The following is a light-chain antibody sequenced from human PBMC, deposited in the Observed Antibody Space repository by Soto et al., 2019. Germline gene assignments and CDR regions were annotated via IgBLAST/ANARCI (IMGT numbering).Light chain of an antibody. CDR1: QSVSGS. CDR3: QQYPNLPIP. Sequence: THTRGAVPLSGEECASLCSGASQSVSGSFLAWYQQRPGQAPRLLIYAASIRATGVPARFSGSGSGTEFTLTCSSRQSEDFAVYYSQQYPNLPIPCGQGTRLEIK. CDR2: AAS. V-gene: IGKV3-15*01. J-gene: IGKJ5*01.